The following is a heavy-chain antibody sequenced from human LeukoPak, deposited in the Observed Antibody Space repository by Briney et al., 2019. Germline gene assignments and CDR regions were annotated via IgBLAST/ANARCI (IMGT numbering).Heavy chain of an antibody. CDR2: INSDGSST. V-gene: IGHV3-74*01. CDR1: GFTFSSYW. D-gene: IGHD6-13*01. J-gene: IGHJ4*02. Sequence: GGSLRLSCAASGFTFSSYWMHWVRQAPGKGLVWVSRINSDGSSTSYADSVKGRFTISRDNAKNSLYLQMNSLRAEDTAVYYCARSSSWTDFDSWGQGTLVTVSS. CDR3: ARSSSWTDFDS.